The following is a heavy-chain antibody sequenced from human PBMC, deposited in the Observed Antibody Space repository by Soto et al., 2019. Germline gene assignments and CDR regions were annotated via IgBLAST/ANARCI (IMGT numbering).Heavy chain of an antibody. V-gene: IGHV1-69*06. CDR1: GGSFGSYA. D-gene: IGHD6-13*01. J-gene: IGHJ6*02. CDR2: IIPIFGTP. CDR3: ARDLGGHKQQQISHYYGMDV. Sequence: QVQLVQSGAEVKKPGSSVKVSCKASGGSFGSYAFNWVRQAPGLGLEWMAGIIPIFGTPNYAQKFQDRVTITADTSTSTAYMELSSLRSEATAVYYCARDLGGHKQQQISHYYGMDVWGQGTTVTVSS.